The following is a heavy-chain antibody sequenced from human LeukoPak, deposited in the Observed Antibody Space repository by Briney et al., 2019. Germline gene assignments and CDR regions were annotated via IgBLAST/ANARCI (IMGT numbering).Heavy chain of an antibody. Sequence: PGGSLRLSCAASGFTLSSYAMSWVRQAPGKGLEWVSAISGSGGSTYYADSVKGRFTISRDNSKNTLYLQMNSLRAEDTAVYYCAKDLLAARCFDYWGQGTLVTVSS. CDR1: GFTLSSYA. J-gene: IGHJ4*02. V-gene: IGHV3-23*01. CDR3: AKDLLAARCFDY. CDR2: ISGSGGST. D-gene: IGHD6-6*01.